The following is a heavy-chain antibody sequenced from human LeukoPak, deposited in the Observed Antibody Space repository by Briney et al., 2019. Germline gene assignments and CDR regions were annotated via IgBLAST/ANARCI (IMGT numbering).Heavy chain of an antibody. CDR1: GGSINSYY. CDR3: ARVDIRTAFFDY. V-gene: IGHV4-4*07. D-gene: IGHD5-12*01. J-gene: IGHJ4*02. CDR2: IYSSGST. Sequence: SETLSLTCTVSGGSINSYYWSWIRQPAGKGLEWIGRIYSSGSTGYNPSLKSRVTMSLDTSKNQFSLNLSSVTAADTAVYYCARVDIRTAFFDYWGQGALVTVSS.